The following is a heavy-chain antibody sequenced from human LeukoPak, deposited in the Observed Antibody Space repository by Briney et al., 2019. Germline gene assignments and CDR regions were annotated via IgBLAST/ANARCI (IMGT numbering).Heavy chain of an antibody. CDR3: ARHGSYSGSYSAPRFLNP. J-gene: IGHJ5*02. CDR1: GGSIGSHS. CDR2: IYYSGSA. Sequence: PSETLSLTCTVSGGSIGSHSWSWIRQPPGKGLEWIGYIYYSGSANYNPSLKRRVSISIDTSKKQGSLKLSSVTAADTAVYYCARHGSYSGSYSAPRFLNPWGQGTLVTVSS. D-gene: IGHD1-26*01. V-gene: IGHV4-59*08.